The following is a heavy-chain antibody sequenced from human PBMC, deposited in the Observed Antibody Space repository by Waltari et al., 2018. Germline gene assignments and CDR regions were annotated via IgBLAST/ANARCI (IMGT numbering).Heavy chain of an antibody. J-gene: IGHJ4*02. D-gene: IGHD2-2*01. V-gene: IGHV3-30*02. CDR1: GFSFSSYG. CDR3: SKDSDAFYIDY. CDR2: IHHDEISK. Sequence: QVQLVESGGGVVQPGGSLRRSGAVSGFSFSSYGMHWVRQAPGKGLEWVSYIHHDEISKHYADSVKGRFTISRDNSKNTVYLHMDSLRAEDTALYYCSKDSDAFYIDYWGQGVLVTVSS.